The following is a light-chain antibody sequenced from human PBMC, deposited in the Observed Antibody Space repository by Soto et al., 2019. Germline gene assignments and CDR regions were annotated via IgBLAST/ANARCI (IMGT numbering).Light chain of an antibody. CDR2: TIS. CDR1: QSFTTNY. J-gene: IGKJ1*01. CDR3: QRFVDSPPRWT. V-gene: IGKV3-20*01. Sequence: EIVLTQSPGTLSLSPGERATLSCRSSQSFTTNYLSWYQQRPGQPPRLLIYTISTRATGIPDRFSGSGSGADFILTISRMEPADYAVYYCQRFVDSPPRWTFGQGTRVEIK.